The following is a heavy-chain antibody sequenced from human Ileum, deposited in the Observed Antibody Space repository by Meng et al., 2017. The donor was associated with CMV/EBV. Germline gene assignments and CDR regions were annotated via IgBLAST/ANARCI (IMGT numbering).Heavy chain of an antibody. V-gene: IGHV3-74*01. CDR2: INSAGSTT. Sequence: ASGLTLSSYLRHWVRQAQGKGLVWVSRINSAGSTTTYTDSVKGRFTISRDNAKNTLYLEMNSLRVEDTAVYYCARDLGIGTTFDYWGHGSLVTVSS. J-gene: IGHJ4*01. CDR3: ARDLGIGTTFDY. D-gene: IGHD1-7*01. CDR1: GLTLSSYL.